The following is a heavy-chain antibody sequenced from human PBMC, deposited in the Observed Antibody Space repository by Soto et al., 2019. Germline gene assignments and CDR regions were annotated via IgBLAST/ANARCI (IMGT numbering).Heavy chain of an antibody. V-gene: IGHV4-31*03. D-gene: IGHD6-19*01. Sequence: SETLSLTCTVSGGSISSGGYYWSWIRQHPGKGLEWIGYIYYSGSTYYNPSLKSRVTISVDTSKNQFSLKLSSVTAADTAVYYCARVAVPVYYYYMDVWGKGTTVTV. CDR3: ARVAVPVYYYYMDV. J-gene: IGHJ6*03. CDR1: GGSISSGGYY. CDR2: IYYSGST.